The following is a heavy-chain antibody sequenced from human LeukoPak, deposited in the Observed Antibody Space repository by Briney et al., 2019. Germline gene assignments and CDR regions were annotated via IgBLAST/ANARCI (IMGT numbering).Heavy chain of an antibody. CDR3: ARVAERTWLPYDAAFDI. V-gene: IGHV4-38-2*02. J-gene: IGHJ3*02. CDR2: IYHGGST. CDR1: GYSISDGYY. Sequence: PSETLSLTCTVSGYSISDGYYWGWIRQPPGKGLEWIATIYHGGSTYYNPSLEGRATISLDTSKNHFSLNLTSVTAADTAMYYCARVAERTWLPYDAAFDIWGRGTMVTVSS. D-gene: IGHD3-9*01.